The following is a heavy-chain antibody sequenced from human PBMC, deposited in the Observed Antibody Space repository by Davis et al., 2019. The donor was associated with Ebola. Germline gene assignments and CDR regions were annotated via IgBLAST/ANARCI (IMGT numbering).Heavy chain of an antibody. Sequence: LSLTCAASGFTFDFYALSWVRQAPGKGLEWVSGTTLSGGSTYYADSVKGRFTISRDNSGNTLYLQMNSLRAEDTAVYYCAKDGGNYPYWYFDLWGRGTLVTVSS. CDR1: GFTFDFYA. CDR2: TTLSGGST. J-gene: IGHJ2*01. D-gene: IGHD1-7*01. V-gene: IGHV3-23*01. CDR3: AKDGGNYPYWYFDL.